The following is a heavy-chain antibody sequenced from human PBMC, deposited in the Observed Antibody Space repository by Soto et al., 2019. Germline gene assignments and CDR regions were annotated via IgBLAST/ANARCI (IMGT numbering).Heavy chain of an antibody. D-gene: IGHD6-13*01. CDR2: IYYSGST. CDR3: ARAKTSIGAALFDY. Sequence: SETLSLTCTVSGGSISSSSYYWGWIRQPPGKGLEWIGTIYYSGSTYYNPSLKSRVTISIDTSKNQFSLNLSSVTAVDTAVYYWARAKTSIGAALFDYWGQGTLVTVSS. V-gene: IGHV4-39*01. CDR1: GGSISSSSYY. J-gene: IGHJ4*02.